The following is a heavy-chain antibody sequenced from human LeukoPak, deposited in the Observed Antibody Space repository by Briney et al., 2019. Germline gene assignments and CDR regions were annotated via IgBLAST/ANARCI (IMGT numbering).Heavy chain of an antibody. CDR2: ISSGSNTI. D-gene: IGHD1-26*01. CDR1: GFTFSTYR. J-gene: IGHJ4*02. Sequence: AGGSLRLSCAASGFTFSTYRMNWVRQAPGKGLEWLSYISSGSNTIFYADSVKGRFTISRENVKNSLFLQMNRPRVGDTAVYYCARGSYYAPYYFDYWGQGTLVTVSS. V-gene: IGHV3-48*01. CDR3: ARGSYYAPYYFDY.